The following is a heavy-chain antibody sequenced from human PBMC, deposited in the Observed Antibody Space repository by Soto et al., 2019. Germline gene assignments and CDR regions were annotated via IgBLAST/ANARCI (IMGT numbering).Heavy chain of an antibody. J-gene: IGHJ6*02. D-gene: IGHD2-8*01. CDR1: GFTFSRYS. Sequence: EVPLVESGGGSVQPGGSLRLSCAASGFTFSRYSMNWVRQAPGKGLEWVSYISSSGSPKYYADSVKGRFTISRDNAKNSLYLQMNSLRDEDTAVYYCARVYSYGMDVWGQGTTVTVSS. V-gene: IGHV3-48*02. CDR3: ARVYSYGMDV. CDR2: ISSSGSPK.